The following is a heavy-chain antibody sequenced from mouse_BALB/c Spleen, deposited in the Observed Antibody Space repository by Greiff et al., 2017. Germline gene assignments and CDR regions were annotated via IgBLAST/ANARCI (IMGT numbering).Heavy chain of an antibody. CDR1: GYAFSSYW. J-gene: IGHJ3*01. Sequence: VQLQESGAELVRPGSSVKISCKASGYAFSSYWMNWVKQRPGQGLAWIGQIYPGDGDTNYNGKFKGKATLTADKSSSTAYMQLSSLTSEDSAVYFCARGNYDYSWFAYWGQGTLVTVSA. V-gene: IGHV1-80*01. CDR3: ARGNYDYSWFAY. CDR2: IYPGDGDT. D-gene: IGHD2-4*01.